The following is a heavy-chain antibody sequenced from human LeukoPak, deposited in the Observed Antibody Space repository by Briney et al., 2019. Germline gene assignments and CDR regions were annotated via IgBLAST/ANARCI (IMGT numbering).Heavy chain of an antibody. D-gene: IGHD3-22*01. J-gene: IGHJ2*01. CDR3: AKGDTMMGWYFDL. Sequence: GGSLRLSCEASGFTFSAYAMTWVRQAPGKGLEWVSSIGSDNKPHYSESVKGRFAISRDNSKNTLYLQMNSLRAEDTAVYYCAKGDTMMGWYFDLWGRGTLVTVSS. V-gene: IGHV3-23*05. CDR1: GFTFSAYA. CDR2: IGSDNKP.